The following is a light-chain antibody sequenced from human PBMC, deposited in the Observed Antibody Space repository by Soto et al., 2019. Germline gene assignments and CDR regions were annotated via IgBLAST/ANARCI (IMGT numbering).Light chain of an antibody. CDR2: DAS. Sequence: EIVLTQSPATLSLSPGESETLSGRASQSVGSYLAWYQQKPAQAPRLIIYDASTRATGIPPRFSGSGSGTDFTLTISSLQPEDFAVYYCQQRSKWPAITFGQGTRLEIK. CDR3: QQRSKWPAIT. CDR1: QSVGSY. J-gene: IGKJ5*01. V-gene: IGKV3-11*01.